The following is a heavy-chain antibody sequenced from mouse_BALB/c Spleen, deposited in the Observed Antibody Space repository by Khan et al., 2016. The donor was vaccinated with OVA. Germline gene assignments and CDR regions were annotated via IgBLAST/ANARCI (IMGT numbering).Heavy chain of an antibody. J-gene: IGHJ3*01. CDR2: LNPSDSES. Sequence: QVQLQQPGAELVRPGASVKLPCKASGYTFTSYWMNWVRQRPRQGLEWIGKLNPSDSESHYNEMFKDKATLTVAKSSGTAYMHLSSITSKDYAVYYWARREKYGYDPSWFAYWGQGTLVTVSA. D-gene: IGHD2-2*01. V-gene: IGHV1-52*01. CDR3: ARREKYGYDPSWFAY. CDR1: GYTFTSYW.